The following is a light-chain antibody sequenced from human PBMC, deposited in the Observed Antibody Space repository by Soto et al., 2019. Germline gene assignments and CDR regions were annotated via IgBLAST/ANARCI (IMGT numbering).Light chain of an antibody. V-gene: IGLV2-14*01. CDR2: DVS. Sequence: QSVLTHPASVSGSPGQSITISCTGTSSDVGGYNYVSWYQQHPGKAPKLMIYDVSNRPSGVSNRFSGSKSGNTASLTISGLQAEDEADYYCSSYTSSSINYAFGTGTKVTVL. CDR3: SSYTSSSINYA. CDR1: SSDVGGYNY. J-gene: IGLJ1*01.